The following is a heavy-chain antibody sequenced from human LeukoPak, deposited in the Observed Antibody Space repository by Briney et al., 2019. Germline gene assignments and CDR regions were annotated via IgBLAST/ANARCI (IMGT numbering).Heavy chain of an antibody. CDR2: INWNGGIT. Sequence: PGGSLRLSCAASGFTFSTFAMIWVRQPPGKGLEWVSGINWNGGITGYADSVKGRFTISRDNAKNSLYLQMSSLRAEDTALYYCARPRTWYYYYMDVWGKGTTVTVSS. V-gene: IGHV3-20*04. J-gene: IGHJ6*03. CDR3: ARPRTWYYYYMDV. D-gene: IGHD1-1*01. CDR1: GFTFSTFA.